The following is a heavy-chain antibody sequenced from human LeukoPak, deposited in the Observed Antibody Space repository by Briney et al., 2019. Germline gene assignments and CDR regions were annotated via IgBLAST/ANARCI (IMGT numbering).Heavy chain of an antibody. CDR1: GFSFSSYS. J-gene: IGHJ4*02. D-gene: IGHD1-20*01. V-gene: IGHV3-21*01. CDR3: ARDNWIEAHYFDY. CDR2: ISTSSNYI. Sequence: GGSLRLSCAVSGFSFSSYSMNWVRQAPGKGLEWVSLISTSSNYIYYADSVKGRFTVSRDNARKSLFLQMNSLRAEDTAVYYCARDNWIEAHYFDYWGQGTLVTVSS.